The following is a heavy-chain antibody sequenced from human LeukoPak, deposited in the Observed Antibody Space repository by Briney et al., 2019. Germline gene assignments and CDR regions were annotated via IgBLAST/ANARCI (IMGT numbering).Heavy chain of an antibody. J-gene: IGHJ5*02. V-gene: IGHV1-2*02. CDR1: GYTFTGYY. D-gene: IGHD7-27*01. Sequence: ASVKVSCKASGYTFTGYYLHWVRQAPGQGLEWMGWINPNSGGTNYARKFQGRVTMTRDTSITTAYMELSRLTSDDTAVYYCARGSNWGWNWFDPWGQGTLVTVSS. CDR2: INPNSGGT. CDR3: ARGSNWGWNWFDP.